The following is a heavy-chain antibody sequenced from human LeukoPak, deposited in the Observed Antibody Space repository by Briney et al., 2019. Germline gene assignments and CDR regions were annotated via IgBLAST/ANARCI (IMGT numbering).Heavy chain of an antibody. D-gene: IGHD3-3*01. Sequence: SETLSLTCTVSGGSISSYYWSWIRQPPGKGLEWIGYIYYSGSTNYNPSLKSRVTISVDTSKNQFSLKLSSVTAADTAVYYCARAAGFLGFDYWGQGTLVTVSS. CDR1: GGSISSYY. V-gene: IGHV4-59*08. CDR2: IYYSGST. J-gene: IGHJ4*02. CDR3: ARAAGFLGFDY.